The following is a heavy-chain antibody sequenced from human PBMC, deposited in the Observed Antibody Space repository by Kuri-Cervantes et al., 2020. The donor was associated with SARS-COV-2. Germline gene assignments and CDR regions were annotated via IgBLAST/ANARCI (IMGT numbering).Heavy chain of an antibody. CDR2: ISYDGSNK. Sequence: GGSLRLSCAASGFTFSSYGMHWVRQAPGKGLEWVAVISYDGSNKYYADSVKGRLTISRDNSKNTLYLQMSSLRAEDTAVYYCVKSSYGGSSSWPDYWGQGTLVTVSS. D-gene: IGHD6-13*01. CDR3: VKSSYGGSSSWPDY. CDR1: GFTFSSYG. V-gene: IGHV3-30*18. J-gene: IGHJ4*02.